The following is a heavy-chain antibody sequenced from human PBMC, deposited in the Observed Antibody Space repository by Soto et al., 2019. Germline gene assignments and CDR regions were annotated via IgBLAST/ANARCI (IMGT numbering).Heavy chain of an antibody. CDR2: ICYDESKE. Sequence: QVQLVESGGGVVQPGRSLRLSCAAYGFTFRQYGMHWVRQAPGKGLEWVAVICYDESKEYYADSVRGRFTISRDNSNNMLYLQINSLRCEDTALYYCARDAAARDGRGGMDVWGQGTTVTVSS. D-gene: IGHD6-6*01. CDR3: ARDAAARDGRGGMDV. V-gene: IGHV3-33*01. CDR1: GFTFRQYG. J-gene: IGHJ6*02.